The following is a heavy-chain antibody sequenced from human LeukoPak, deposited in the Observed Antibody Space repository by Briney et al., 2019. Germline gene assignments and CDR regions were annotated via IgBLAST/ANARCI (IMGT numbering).Heavy chain of an antibody. CDR1: GYTFTSYG. V-gene: IGHV1-18*01. CDR2: ISAYNGNT. J-gene: IGHJ4*02. D-gene: IGHD6-19*01. Sequence: ASVKVSCKASGYTFTSYGISWVRQAPGQGLEWMGWISAYNGNTNYAQKLQGRVTMTTDTSTSTAYMELRSLRSDDTAVYYCARENPGIAVAGRSDYWGQGTLVTVSP. CDR3: ARENPGIAVAGRSDY.